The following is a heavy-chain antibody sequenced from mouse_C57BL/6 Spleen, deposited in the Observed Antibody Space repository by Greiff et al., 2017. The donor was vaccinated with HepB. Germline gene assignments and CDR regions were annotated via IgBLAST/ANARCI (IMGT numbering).Heavy chain of an antibody. CDR2: INPSNGGT. V-gene: IGHV1-53*01. J-gene: IGHJ3*01. CDR1: GYTFTSYW. CDR3: AREGYYGSAWFAY. Sequence: VQLQQPGTELVKPGASVKLSCKASGYTFTSYWMHWVKQRPGQGLEWIGNINPSNGGTNYNEKFKSKATLTVDKSSSTAYMQLSSLTSEDSAVYYCAREGYYGSAWFAYWGQGTLVTVSA. D-gene: IGHD2-1*01.